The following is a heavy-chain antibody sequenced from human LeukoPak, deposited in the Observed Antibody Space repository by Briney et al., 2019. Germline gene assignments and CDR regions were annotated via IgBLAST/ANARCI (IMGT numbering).Heavy chain of an antibody. CDR3: ARRATVTYYAMDV. CDR1: RFTFRSYE. CDR2: ISTSGSTI. J-gene: IGHJ6*02. Sequence: GGSLRLSCAASRFTFRSYEMNWVRQAPGKGLEWVSYISTSGSTIYYADSVEGRFTISRDNAKNSLYLQMNSLRADDTAVYYCARRATVTYYAMDVWGQGTTVTVSS. D-gene: IGHD4-17*01. V-gene: IGHV3-48*03.